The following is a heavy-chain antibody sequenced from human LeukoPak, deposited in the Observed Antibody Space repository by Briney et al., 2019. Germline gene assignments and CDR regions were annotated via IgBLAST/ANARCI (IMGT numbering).Heavy chain of an antibody. CDR3: ARDRWRQDSYGYVDY. CDR2: IIPILGIA. Sequence: GSSVKVSFKASGGTFSSYAISWVRQAPGQGLEWMGRIIPILGIANYAQKFQGRVTITADKSTSTAYMELSSLRSEDTAVYYCARDRWRQDSYGYVDYWGQGTLVTVSS. CDR1: GGTFSSYA. V-gene: IGHV1-69*04. D-gene: IGHD5-18*01. J-gene: IGHJ4*02.